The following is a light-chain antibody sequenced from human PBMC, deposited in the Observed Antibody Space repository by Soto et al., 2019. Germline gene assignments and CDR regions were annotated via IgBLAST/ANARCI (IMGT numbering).Light chain of an antibody. J-gene: IGLJ1*01. Sequence: QSVLTQPRSVSGSPGQSVTISCTGTSSDVGEYNYVSWYQQHPGKAPKLMIYDVNKRPSGVPHRFSGSKSSNTTSLTISGLQAEDEADYYCCSYAGRYTFIFGTGTKVTVL. CDR2: DVN. CDR3: CSYAGRYTFI. CDR1: SSDVGEYNY. V-gene: IGLV2-11*02.